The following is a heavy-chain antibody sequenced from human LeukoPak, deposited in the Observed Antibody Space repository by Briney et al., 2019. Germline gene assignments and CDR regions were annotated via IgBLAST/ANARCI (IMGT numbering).Heavy chain of an antibody. CDR2: MKQDGSAK. J-gene: IGHJ4*01. CDR3: ARDNVGALDY. CDR1: GFTFSSYW. Sequence: GGSLRLSCVASGFTFSSYWMAWVRQAPGKGLERVANMKQDGSAKHYADSVKGRFSISRDNSKNSVYLQMDSLRAEDTALYYCARDNVGALDYWGHGTLVTVSS. D-gene: IGHD1-26*01. V-gene: IGHV3-7*01.